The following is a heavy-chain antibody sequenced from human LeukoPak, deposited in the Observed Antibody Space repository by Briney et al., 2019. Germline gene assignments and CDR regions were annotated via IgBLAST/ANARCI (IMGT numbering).Heavy chain of an antibody. CDR1: GFSLSTSGVG. Sequence: SGPTLVKPTQTLTLTCTFSGFSLSTSGVGVGWIRQPPGKALEYLALIYWNDDKRYRPSLKSRLTITKDTSKNQVVLAMTNMDPVDTATYYCAHRRGGRHASEIWGQGTMVTVSS. CDR2: IYWNDDK. V-gene: IGHV2-5*01. D-gene: IGHD3-10*01. J-gene: IGHJ3*02. CDR3: AHRRGGRHASEI.